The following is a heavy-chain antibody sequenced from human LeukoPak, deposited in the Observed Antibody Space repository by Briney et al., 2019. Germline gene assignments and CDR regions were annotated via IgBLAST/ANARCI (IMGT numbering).Heavy chain of an antibody. J-gene: IGHJ4*02. V-gene: IGHV3-23*01. CDR2: ISGSGGST. CDR3: AKGWDLPWPLDY. D-gene: IGHD1-26*01. Sequence: GGSLRLSCAASGFTFRSFSMNWVRQAPGKGLEWVSAISGSGGSTYYADSVKGRFTISRDNSKNTLYLQMNSLRAEDTAVYYCAKGWDLPWPLDYWGQGTLVTVSS. CDR1: GFTFRSFS.